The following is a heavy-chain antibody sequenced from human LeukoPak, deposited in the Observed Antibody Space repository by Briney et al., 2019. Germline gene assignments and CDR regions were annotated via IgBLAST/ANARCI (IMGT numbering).Heavy chain of an antibody. D-gene: IGHD1-26*01. Sequence: GGSLRLSCAASGFTFSSYGMHWVRQAPGKGLEWVSFISSTGSYIYYVDSVKGRFTISRDNAKNSLYLQMNSLRAEDTAVYYCARVRGSDLQSRGYFDYWGQGTLVTVSS. CDR1: GFTFSSYG. CDR2: ISSTGSYI. CDR3: ARVRGSDLQSRGYFDY. V-gene: IGHV3-21*01. J-gene: IGHJ4*02.